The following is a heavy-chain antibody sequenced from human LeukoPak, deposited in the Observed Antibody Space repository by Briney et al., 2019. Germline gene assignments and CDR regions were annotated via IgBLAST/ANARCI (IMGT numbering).Heavy chain of an antibody. CDR1: GYTFTRYG. CDR3: ARSVGPGTDGGYYYYYMDV. J-gene: IGHJ6*03. V-gene: IGHV1-18*01. CDR2: ISAYNGNT. D-gene: IGHD1-1*01. Sequence: ASVKVSCKTSGYTFTRYGISWVRQAPGQGLERMGWISAYNGNTNYAQKIQGRVTMTTDTSTRTAYMELRSLRSDDTAVYYCARSVGPGTDGGYYYYYMDVWGKGTTVTVSS.